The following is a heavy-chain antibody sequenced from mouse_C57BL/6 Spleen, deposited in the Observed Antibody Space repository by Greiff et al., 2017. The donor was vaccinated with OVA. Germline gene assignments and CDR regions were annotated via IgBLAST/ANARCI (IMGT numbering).Heavy chain of an antibody. D-gene: IGHD1-1*01. CDR3: TRALSSTYWYIDV. V-gene: IGHV5-9-1*02. Sequence: EVQLVESGEGLVKPGGSLKLSCAASGFTFRSYAMSWVRQTPEKRLEWVAYISSGGDYIYYADTVKGRFTISRDHARNPLYLQMRSLKTEDTARYYSTRALSSTYWYIDVWGTGTTVTVSS. J-gene: IGHJ1*03. CDR2: ISSGGDYI. CDR1: GFTFRSYA.